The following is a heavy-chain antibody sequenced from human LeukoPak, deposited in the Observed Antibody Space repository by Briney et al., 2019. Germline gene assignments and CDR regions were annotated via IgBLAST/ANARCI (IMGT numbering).Heavy chain of an antibody. V-gene: IGHV1-3*01. CDR1: GYTFTSYA. CDR3: ARGRGEMATMERADWDY. Sequence: ASVKVSCKASGYTFTSYAMHWVRQAPGQRLEWMGWINAGNGNTKYSQKFQGRVTITTDESTSTAYMELSSLRSEDTAVYYCARGRGEMATMERADWDYWGQGTLVTVSS. D-gene: IGHD5-24*01. J-gene: IGHJ4*02. CDR2: INAGNGNT.